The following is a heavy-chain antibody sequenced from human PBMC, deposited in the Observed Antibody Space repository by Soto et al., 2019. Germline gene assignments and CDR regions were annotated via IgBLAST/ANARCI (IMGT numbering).Heavy chain of an antibody. D-gene: IGHD6-6*01. CDR3: SKGSASSRPYFFDY. V-gene: IGHV3-23*01. Sequence: GWPLRLSCAGSGFTFTNYVMGWVRHAPGKGLEWVSAITGSGGDTYYADSVKGRVTISRDNSKNRLYLQLNSLRVEITVVYYCSKGSASSRPYFFDYWGYGALVTVSS. J-gene: IGHJ4*01. CDR1: GFTFTNYV. CDR2: ITGSGGDT.